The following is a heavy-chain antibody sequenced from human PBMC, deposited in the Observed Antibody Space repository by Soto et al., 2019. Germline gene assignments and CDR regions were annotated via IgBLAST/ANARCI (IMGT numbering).Heavy chain of an antibody. V-gene: IGHV1-46*03. CDR2: INPSGGST. CDR1: GYTFTSYY. J-gene: IGHJ4*02. D-gene: IGHD3-16*02. CDR3: ARDVIMITFGGVIGSGFDY. Sequence: QVQLVQSGAEVKKPGASVKVSCKASGYTFTSYYMHWVRQAPGQGLEWMGIINPSGGSTSYAQKCKGRVTMTRDTSTSTVYMELSSLRSEDTAVYYCARDVIMITFGGVIGSGFDYWGQGTLVTVSS.